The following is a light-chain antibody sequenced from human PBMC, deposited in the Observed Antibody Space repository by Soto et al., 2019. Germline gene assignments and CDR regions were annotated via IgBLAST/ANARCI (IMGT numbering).Light chain of an antibody. CDR1: QSVSNVY. V-gene: IGKV3-20*01. CDR2: DTY. CDR3: QQSGSSPRT. J-gene: IGKJ2*01. Sequence: EIVLTQSPGTLSLSPGERATLSCRASQSVSNVYLAWYQQKPGQAPRLLIYDTYNRATGIPDRFSGSGSGTDFTLTISRMEPEDFAVYYCQQSGSSPRTFGQGTKLEIK.